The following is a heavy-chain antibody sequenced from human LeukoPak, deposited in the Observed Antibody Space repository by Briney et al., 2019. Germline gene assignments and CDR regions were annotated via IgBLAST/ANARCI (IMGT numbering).Heavy chain of an antibody. V-gene: IGHV4-59*01. CDR3: ARGGSRHYFDY. Sequence: SETLCLTCTVSGGSISSYYWSWIRQPPGKGLEWIGYIYYSGSTNYNPSLKSRVTISVDTSKNQFSLKLSSVTAADTAVCYCARGGSRHYFDYWGQGTLVTVSS. J-gene: IGHJ4*02. CDR2: IYYSGST. CDR1: GGSISSYY. D-gene: IGHD2-15*01.